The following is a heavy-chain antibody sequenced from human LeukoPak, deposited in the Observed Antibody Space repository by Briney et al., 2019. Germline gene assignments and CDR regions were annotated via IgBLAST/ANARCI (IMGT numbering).Heavy chain of an antibody. CDR1: GYTFTSYA. D-gene: IGHD6-13*01. CDR2: INAGNGNT. J-gene: IGHJ5*02. Sequence: GASVKVSCKASGYTFTSYAMHWVRQAPGQRLEWMGWINAGNGNTKYSQKFQGRVTITRDTSASTAYMELSSLRSEDMAVYYCARGSWYGGFDPWGQGTLVTVSS. CDR3: ARGSWYGGFDP. V-gene: IGHV1-3*03.